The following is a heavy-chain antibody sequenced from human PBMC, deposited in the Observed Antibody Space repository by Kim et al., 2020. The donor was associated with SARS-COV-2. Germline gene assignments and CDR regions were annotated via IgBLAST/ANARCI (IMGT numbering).Heavy chain of an antibody. J-gene: IGHJ6*02. D-gene: IGHD4-17*01. CDR2: VYYSGST. CDR1: GGSINSYY. Sequence: SETLSLTCTVSGGSINSYYWTWIRQPPGKGLEYIGYVYYSGSTNYNPSLKSRVTISIDRSKNQLSLRLSSVTAADTAVYYCARDKGGIYGDYVVYYGMDVWGQGTTVTVSS. CDR3: ARDKGGIYGDYVVYYGMDV. V-gene: IGHV4-59*13.